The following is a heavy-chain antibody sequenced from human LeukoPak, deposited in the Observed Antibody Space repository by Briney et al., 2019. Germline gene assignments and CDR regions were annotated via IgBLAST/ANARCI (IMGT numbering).Heavy chain of an antibody. V-gene: IGHV4-34*01. Sequence: SETLSLTCGVSGWSFSSHYWTWIRHPPGKGLEWIGEIDTRGSTNYNPSLESRVSVSADTCRNQLSLSLTSVTAADSAVYFCARGLRQGSAWSWGPKEKSYQYMDVWGTGTTVIVTS. CDR1: GWSFSSHY. J-gene: IGHJ6*04. CDR2: IDTRGST. D-gene: IGHD6-19*01. CDR3: ARGLRQGSAWSWGPKEKSYQYMDV.